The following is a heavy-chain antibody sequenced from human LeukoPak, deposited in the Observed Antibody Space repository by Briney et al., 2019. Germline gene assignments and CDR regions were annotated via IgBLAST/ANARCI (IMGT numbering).Heavy chain of an antibody. CDR2: MNPNSGST. D-gene: IGHD5-12*01. Sequence: ASVKVSCKASGYTFTSYDISWVRQAPGQGPEWMGWMNPNSGSTGYAQKFQGRVTITRNTSISTAYMELSGLRSEDTAVYYCARGRSTGYPYYFEYWGQGTLVTVS. CDR3: ARGRSTGYPYYFEY. V-gene: IGHV1-8*01. J-gene: IGHJ4*02. CDR1: GYTFTSYD.